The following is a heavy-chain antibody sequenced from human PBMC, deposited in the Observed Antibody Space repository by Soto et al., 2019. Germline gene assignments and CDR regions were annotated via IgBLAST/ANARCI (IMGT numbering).Heavy chain of an antibody. CDR2: INYDGSST. J-gene: IGHJ4*02. CDR3: ASSRYCRGGTCFGSLDY. D-gene: IGHD2-15*01. CDR1: GFTFSNHW. Sequence: EVQLVESGGGLVQPGGSLRLSCAASGFTFSNHWMHWVRQAPGKGLVWVSHINYDGSSTTYADSVKGRFTISRDNAESTLYLQMNSLRAEDTALYYCASSRYCRGGTCFGSLDYWGQGTLVTVSS. V-gene: IGHV3-74*01.